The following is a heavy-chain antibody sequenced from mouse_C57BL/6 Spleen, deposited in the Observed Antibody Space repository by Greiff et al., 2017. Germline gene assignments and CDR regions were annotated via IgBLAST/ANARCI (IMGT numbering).Heavy chain of an antibody. CDR1: GFSFNTYA. Sequence: EVKLVESGGGLVQPKGSLKLSCAASGFSFNTYAMNWVRQAPGKGLEWVARIRSKSNNYATYYADSVKDRFTISRDDSESMLYLQMNNVKTEDTAMYYCVRDYDYDDAMDYWGQGTSVTVSS. J-gene: IGHJ4*01. CDR3: VRDYDYDDAMDY. CDR2: IRSKSNNYAT. D-gene: IGHD2-4*01. V-gene: IGHV10-1*01.